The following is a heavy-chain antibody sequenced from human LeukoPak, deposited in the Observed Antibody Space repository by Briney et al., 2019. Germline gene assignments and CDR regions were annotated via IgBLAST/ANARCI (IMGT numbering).Heavy chain of an antibody. CDR3: ARMRMVGTISRLFDY. CDR2: INHSGST. D-gene: IGHD5-12*01. Sequence: SETLSLTCAVYGGSFSGYYWSWIRQPPGKGLEWIGEINHSGSTNYNPSLKSRVTISVDTSKNQFSLKLSSVTAADTAVYYCARMRMVGTISRLFDYWGQGTLVTVSS. CDR1: GGSFSGYY. J-gene: IGHJ4*02. V-gene: IGHV4-34*01.